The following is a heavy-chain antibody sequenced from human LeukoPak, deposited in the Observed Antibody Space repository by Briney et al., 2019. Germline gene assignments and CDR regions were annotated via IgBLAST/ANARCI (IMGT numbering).Heavy chain of an antibody. D-gene: IGHD2-2*01. J-gene: IGHJ4*02. CDR1: GYTFTSYA. CDR2: INAGNGNT. CDR3: ARTPLGYCSSTSCQPLDY. Sequence: ASVKVSCKASGYTFTSYAMHWVRQAPGQRLEWMGWINAGNGNTKYSQKFQGRVTITWDTSASTAYMELSSLRSEDTAVYYCARTPLGYCSSTSCQPLDYWGQGTLVTVSS. V-gene: IGHV1-3*01.